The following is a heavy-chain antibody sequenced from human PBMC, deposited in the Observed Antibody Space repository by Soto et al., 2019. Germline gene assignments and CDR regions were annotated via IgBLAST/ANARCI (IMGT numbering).Heavy chain of an antibody. J-gene: IGHJ6*02. CDR3: AKALDQSYYYGMDV. CDR2: ISWDGGST. CDR1: GFTFDDYA. V-gene: IGHV3-43D*04. Sequence: PGGSLRLSCAASGFTFDDYAMHWVRQAPGKGLEWVSLISWDGGSTYYADSVKGRFTISRDNSKNSLYLQMNSLRAEDTALYYCAKALDQSYYYGMDVWGQGTTVTVYS. D-gene: IGHD1-1*01.